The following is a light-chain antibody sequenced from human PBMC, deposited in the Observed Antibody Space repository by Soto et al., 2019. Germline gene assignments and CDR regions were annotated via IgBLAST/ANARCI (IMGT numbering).Light chain of an antibody. Sequence: DIQMTQSPSTLSASVGDRVTITCRASESISPWLAWYQQKPGKAPKILIYKASSLEGGVPSRFSGSESGTEFTLTISSLQPDDFATYHCQQYKSYSRTFGQGTKLEIK. CDR2: KAS. V-gene: IGKV1-5*03. CDR3: QQYKSYSRT. J-gene: IGKJ2*01. CDR1: ESISPW.